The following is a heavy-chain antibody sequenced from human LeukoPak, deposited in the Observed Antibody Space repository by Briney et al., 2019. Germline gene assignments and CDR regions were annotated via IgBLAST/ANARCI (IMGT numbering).Heavy chain of an antibody. Sequence: SETLSLTCTVSGGSISSSSYYWGWIRQPPGKGLEWIGSIYYSGSTYYNPSLKSRVTISVDTSKNQFSLKLSSVTAADTAVYYCARDRESGSYSDGMDVWGQGTTVTVSS. V-gene: IGHV4-39*07. J-gene: IGHJ6*02. CDR1: GGSISSSSYY. CDR3: ARDRESGSYSDGMDV. CDR2: IYYSGST. D-gene: IGHD1-26*01.